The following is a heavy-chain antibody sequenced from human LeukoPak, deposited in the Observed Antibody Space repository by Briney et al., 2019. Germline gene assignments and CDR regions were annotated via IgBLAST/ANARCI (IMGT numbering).Heavy chain of an antibody. D-gene: IGHD3-10*01. V-gene: IGHV3-23*01. Sequence: GGSLRLSCAVSGFTFRTYAMSWVRQAPGRGLEWVSAISGSGGTTYYADSVKGRLTISRDNSKNTLYLQMNSLRAEDTAVYYCAKLSTFGDLSRVRFDPWGQGTLVTVSS. CDR3: AKLSTFGDLSRVRFDP. CDR1: GFTFRTYA. J-gene: IGHJ5*02. CDR2: ISGSGGTT.